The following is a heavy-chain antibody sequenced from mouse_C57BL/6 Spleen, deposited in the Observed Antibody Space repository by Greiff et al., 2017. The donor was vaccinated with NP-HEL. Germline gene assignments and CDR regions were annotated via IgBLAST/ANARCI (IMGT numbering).Heavy chain of an antibody. CDR1: GYTFTSYW. CDR3: AREGGITTVVARDWFAY. D-gene: IGHD1-1*01. Sequence: QVQLQQPGTELVKPGASVKLSCKASGYTFTSYWMHWVKQRPGQGLEWIGNINPSNGGTNYNEKFKSKATLTVDKSSSTAYMQLSSLTSEDSAVYYCAREGGITTVVARDWFAYWGHRTLVTVSA. V-gene: IGHV1-53*01. J-gene: IGHJ3*01. CDR2: INPSNGGT.